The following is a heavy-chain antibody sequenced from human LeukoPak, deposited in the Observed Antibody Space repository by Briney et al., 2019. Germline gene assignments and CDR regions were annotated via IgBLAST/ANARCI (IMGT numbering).Heavy chain of an antibody. V-gene: IGHV1-18*01. D-gene: IGHD1-26*01. CDR1: GYTFTIYV. J-gene: IGHJ4*02. Sequence: ASVKVSCKASGYTFTIYVISWVRQAPGQGLEWMGWISAYNGNTNYAQKLQGRVTMTTDTSTSTAYMELRSLRSDDTAVYYCARDPGRGGSDLFDYWGQGTLVTVSS. CDR2: ISAYNGNT. CDR3: ARDPGRGGSDLFDY.